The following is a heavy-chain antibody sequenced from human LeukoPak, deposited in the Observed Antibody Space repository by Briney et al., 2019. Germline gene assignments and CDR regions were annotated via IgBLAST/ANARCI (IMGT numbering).Heavy chain of an antibody. J-gene: IGHJ5*02. CDR1: GGTFSSYA. Sequence: GASVKVSCKASGGTFSSYAISWVRQAPGQGLEWMGRIIPILGIANYAQKFQGRVTITADKSTSTACMELSSLRSEDTAAYYCAREWWGYDVLTGDNWFDPWGQGTLVTVSS. V-gene: IGHV1-69*04. CDR3: AREWWGYDVLTGDNWFDP. D-gene: IGHD3-9*01. CDR2: IIPILGIA.